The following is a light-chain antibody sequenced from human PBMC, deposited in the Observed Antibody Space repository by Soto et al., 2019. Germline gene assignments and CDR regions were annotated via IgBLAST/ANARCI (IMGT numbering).Light chain of an antibody. Sequence: EIVLTQSPATLSLSPGERGSLSCRASQSVSTYLAWYQQKPGQAPRLLIYDASTRATGVPARFSGSGSGTDFTLTISSLEPEDFAVYYCQQGNNWPGTFGQGTKVE. J-gene: IGKJ1*01. CDR2: DAS. CDR3: QQGNNWPGT. V-gene: IGKV3-11*01. CDR1: QSVSTY.